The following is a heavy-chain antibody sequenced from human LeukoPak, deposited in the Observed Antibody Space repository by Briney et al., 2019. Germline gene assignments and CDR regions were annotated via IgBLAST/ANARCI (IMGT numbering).Heavy chain of an antibody. J-gene: IGHJ3*02. D-gene: IGHD7-27*01. Sequence: PSETLSLTCTVSGGSISSYYWSWIRQPPGKGLEWIGYISNSGSINYNPSLKSRVTPSVDTSKNHFSLNLSSVTAADTAVYYCARVGATFWGFDMWGQGTMVTVSS. CDR2: ISNSGSI. V-gene: IGHV4-59*01. CDR1: GGSISSYY. CDR3: ARVGATFWGFDM.